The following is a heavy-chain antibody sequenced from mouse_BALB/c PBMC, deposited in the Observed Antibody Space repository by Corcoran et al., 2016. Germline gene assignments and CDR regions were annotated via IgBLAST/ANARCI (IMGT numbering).Heavy chain of an antibody. CDR3: ARWDWYFDV. Sequence: EVQLQQSGAELVKPGASVKLSCTASGFNIKDTYMHWVKQRPEHGLEWIGRIDPANGNTKYDPKFQGKATITADTSSNTADLQLSSLTSEDTAVYYCARWDWYFDVWGAGTTVTVSS. V-gene: IGHV14-3*02. CDR1: GFNIKDTY. J-gene: IGHJ1*01. CDR2: IDPANGNT.